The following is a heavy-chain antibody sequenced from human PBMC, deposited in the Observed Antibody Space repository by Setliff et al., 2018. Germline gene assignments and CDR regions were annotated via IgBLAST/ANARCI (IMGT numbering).Heavy chain of an antibody. Sequence: SETLSLTCTVSGGSISSGSYYWSWIRQPAGRGLEWIGHIYTSGSTNYNPSLKSRVTISVDTSKNQFSPKLSSVTAADTAVYYCARTDDSSGYYYGWGQGTLVTVSS. D-gene: IGHD3-22*01. V-gene: IGHV4-61*09. CDR1: GGSISSGSYY. CDR3: ARTDDSSGYYYG. J-gene: IGHJ4*02. CDR2: IYTSGST.